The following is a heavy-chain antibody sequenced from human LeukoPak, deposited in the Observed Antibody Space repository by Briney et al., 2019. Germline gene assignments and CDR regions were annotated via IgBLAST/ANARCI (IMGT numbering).Heavy chain of an antibody. J-gene: IGHJ4*02. Sequence: PSETLSLTCAVSGGSISSSNWWSWVRQPPGKGLEWIGEIYHSGSTNYNPSLKSRVTISVDKSKNQFSLKLSSVTAADTAVYYCARIRRHCSSTSCHVRWGQGTLVTVSS. CDR3: ARIRRHCSSTSCHVR. CDR1: GGSISSSNW. V-gene: IGHV4-4*02. CDR2: IYHSGST. D-gene: IGHD2-2*01.